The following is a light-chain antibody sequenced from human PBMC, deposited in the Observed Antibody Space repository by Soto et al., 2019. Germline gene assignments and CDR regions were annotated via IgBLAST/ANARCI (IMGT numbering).Light chain of an antibody. V-gene: IGKV3-15*01. CDR2: HTS. J-gene: IGKJ5*01. CDR3: QQYDNWPIT. Sequence: EIVMTQSPATLSVSPGERSTLSCRASQSVSSNLAWYQQKPGQAPRLLIYHTSIRATGIPARFSGSGSGTEFTLTISSLQSEDFAVYYCQQYDNWPITFGQGTRLEI. CDR1: QSVSSN.